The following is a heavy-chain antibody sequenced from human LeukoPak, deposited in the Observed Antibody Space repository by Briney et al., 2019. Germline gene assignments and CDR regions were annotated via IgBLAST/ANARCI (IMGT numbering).Heavy chain of an antibody. CDR2: IYYSGST. CDR1: GGAISSSSYY. CDR3: ARLYGSGSYYVDAFDI. Sequence: SETLSLTCTVSGGAISSSSYYWGWSRQPPGKGLGWIGCIYYSGSTYYNPSLKSRVTISVDTSENQFSLRLSSVTAADTAVYYCARLYGSGSYYVDAFDIWGQGTMVTVSS. V-gene: IGHV4-39*01. D-gene: IGHD3-10*01. J-gene: IGHJ3*02.